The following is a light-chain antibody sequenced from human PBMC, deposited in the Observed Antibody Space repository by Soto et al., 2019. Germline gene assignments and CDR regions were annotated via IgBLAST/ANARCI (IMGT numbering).Light chain of an antibody. Sequence: EIVMTQSPVTLSASPRERVTLSCRASQGVGSDVAWDQQKPGQAPGLLIYGASIREVGVPARFSGSGSGTEFTLTISSLQSEDFAVYYCQQYNNWPPFTYGPGTIVDIK. CDR2: GAS. CDR1: QGVGSD. J-gene: IGKJ3*01. V-gene: IGKV3-15*01. CDR3: QQYNNWPPFT.